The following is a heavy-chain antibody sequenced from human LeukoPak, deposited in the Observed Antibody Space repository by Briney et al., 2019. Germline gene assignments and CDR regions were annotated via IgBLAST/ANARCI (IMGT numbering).Heavy chain of an antibody. J-gene: IGHJ4*02. D-gene: IGHD1-26*01. CDR2: TRNKANSYTT. CDR3: ARSSGSYYVGYYFDY. CDR1: GFTFSDHY. Sequence: GGSLRLSCAASGFTFSDHYMDWVRQAPGKGLEWVGRTRNKANSYTTEYAASVKGRFTISRDDSKNSLHLQMNSLKTEDTAVYYCARSSGSYYVGYYFDYWGQGTLVTVSS. V-gene: IGHV3-72*01.